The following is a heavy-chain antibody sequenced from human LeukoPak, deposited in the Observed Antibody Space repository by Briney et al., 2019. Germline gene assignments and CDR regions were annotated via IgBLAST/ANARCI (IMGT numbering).Heavy chain of an antibody. D-gene: IGHD6-13*01. Sequence: ASVTVSCKASGYTFTDYYMHWVRQAPGQGLEWMGWINPNSGDTNYAQRFQGRVTMTRDTSISTAYMELNRLRSDDTARYYCARALVAAGYFVYWGQGTLVTVSS. J-gene: IGHJ4*02. CDR1: GYTFTDYY. CDR3: ARALVAAGYFVY. V-gene: IGHV1-2*02. CDR2: INPNSGDT.